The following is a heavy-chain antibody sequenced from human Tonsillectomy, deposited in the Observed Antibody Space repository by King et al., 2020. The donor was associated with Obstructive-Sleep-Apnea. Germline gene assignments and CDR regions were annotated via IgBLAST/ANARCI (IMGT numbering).Heavy chain of an antibody. CDR3: ARRAGGSGSWEYYFDY. D-gene: IGHD3-10*01. CDR2: IGTAGDT. Sequence: VQLVESGGGLVQPGGSLRLSCAASGFTFSSYDMHWVRQAAGKGLEWVSAIGTAGDTYYPGSVKGRFTISRENAKNSLYLQMNSRRAGDTAVYYCARRAGGSGSWEYYFDYWGQGTLVTVSS. J-gene: IGHJ4*02. V-gene: IGHV3-13*01. CDR1: GFTFSSYD.